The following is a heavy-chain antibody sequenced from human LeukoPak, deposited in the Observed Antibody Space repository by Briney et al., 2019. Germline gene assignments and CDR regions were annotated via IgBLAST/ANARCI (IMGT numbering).Heavy chain of an antibody. D-gene: IGHD1-26*01. V-gene: IGHV1-2*02. Sequence: ASVKVSCKASGYTFTGYYMHWVRQAPGQGLEWMGWINPNSGGTNYAQKFQGRVTMTRDTSISTAYMELSGLRSDDTAVYYCARGLWELPYYYFDYWGQGTLVTVSS. CDR1: GYTFTGYY. J-gene: IGHJ4*02. CDR3: ARGLWELPYYYFDY. CDR2: INPNSGGT.